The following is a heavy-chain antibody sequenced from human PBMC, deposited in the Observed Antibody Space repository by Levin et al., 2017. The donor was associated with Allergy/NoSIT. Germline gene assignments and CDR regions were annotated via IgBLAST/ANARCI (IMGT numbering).Heavy chain of an antibody. Sequence: GSLRLSCIVSGGSIRNYYWGWIRQPPGKALEWIGYIYHTGTTNYNPSLKSRLTLSLDSSKNLFSLKLTSVTAADTAFCYCARTPYGDYPLDDWGQGTLVTVSS. CDR2: IYHTGTT. CDR3: ARTPYGDYPLDD. D-gene: IGHD4-17*01. J-gene: IGHJ4*02. CDR1: GGSIRNYY. V-gene: IGHV4-59*01.